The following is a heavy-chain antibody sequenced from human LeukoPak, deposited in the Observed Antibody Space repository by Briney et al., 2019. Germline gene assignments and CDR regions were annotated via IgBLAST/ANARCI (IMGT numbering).Heavy chain of an antibody. CDR2: ISTDGSNR. Sequence: GGSLRLPCAASGYAFSSYAMHWVRQAPAKGPEWVAAISTDGSNRFYADSVKGRFTFSRDNSKNTLYLQMNSLRVEDTATYYCARVQSGSDAFDIWGQGRMVTVSS. J-gene: IGHJ3*02. V-gene: IGHV3-30-3*01. CDR1: GYAFSSYA. CDR3: ARVQSGSDAFDI.